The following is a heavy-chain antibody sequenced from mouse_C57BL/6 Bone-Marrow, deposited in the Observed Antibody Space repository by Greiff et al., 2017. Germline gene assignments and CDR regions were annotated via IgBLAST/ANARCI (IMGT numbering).Heavy chain of an antibody. Sequence: QVQLKQPGAELVRPGSSVKLSCKASGYTFTSYWMHWVKQRPIQGLEWIGNIDPSDSETHYNQKFKDKATLTVDKSSSTAYMQLSSLTSEDSAVYYCAGYDYDGGFAYWGQGTLVTVSA. CDR1: GYTFTSYW. CDR3: AGYDYDGGFAY. CDR2: IDPSDSET. V-gene: IGHV1-52*01. D-gene: IGHD2-4*01. J-gene: IGHJ3*01.